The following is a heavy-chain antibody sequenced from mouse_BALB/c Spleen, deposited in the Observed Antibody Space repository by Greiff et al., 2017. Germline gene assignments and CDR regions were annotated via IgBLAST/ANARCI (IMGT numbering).Heavy chain of an antibody. V-gene: IGHV1S137*01. Sequence: VQLQQSGAELVRPGVSVKISCKGSGYTFTDYAMHWVKQSHAKSLEWIGVISTYYGDASYNQKFKGKATMTVDKSSSTAYMELARLTSEDSATYYCARSYGNYYFDYWGQGTTLTVSS. D-gene: IGHD2-1*01. J-gene: IGHJ2*01. CDR2: ISTYYGDA. CDR3: ARSYGNYYFDY. CDR1: GYTFTDYA.